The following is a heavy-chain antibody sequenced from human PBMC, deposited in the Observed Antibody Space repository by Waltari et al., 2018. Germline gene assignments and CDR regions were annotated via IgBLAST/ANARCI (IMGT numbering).Heavy chain of an antibody. CDR2: IKPNRGGT. CDR3: ARGRRYYYYYYGMDV. CDR1: GSTFTGYY. J-gene: IGHJ6*02. Sequence: QVQLVQSGAEVKKPGASVKVSCKASGSTFTGYYMHWVRQAPGQGLEWMGWIKPNRGGTNDAQKFKGRVTMTRDTSSSTAYMELSRLRSDDTAVYYCARGRRYYYYYYGMDVWGQGTTVTVSS. V-gene: IGHV1-2*02.